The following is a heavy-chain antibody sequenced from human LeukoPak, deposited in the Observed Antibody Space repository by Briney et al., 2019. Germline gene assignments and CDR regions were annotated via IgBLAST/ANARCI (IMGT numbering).Heavy chain of an antibody. CDR2: INPSGGST. Sequence: ASVKLSCKAFGYTFTIYYMHWVPQAPGHGLEWMGIINPSGGSTSYAQKFQGRVTMTRDTSTSTVYMELSSLRSEDTAVYYCARVSSDCSSTSCYVYDAFDIWGQGTMVTVSS. CDR1: GYTFTIYY. D-gene: IGHD2-2*01. CDR3: ARVSSDCSSTSCYVYDAFDI. V-gene: IGHV1-46*01. J-gene: IGHJ3*02.